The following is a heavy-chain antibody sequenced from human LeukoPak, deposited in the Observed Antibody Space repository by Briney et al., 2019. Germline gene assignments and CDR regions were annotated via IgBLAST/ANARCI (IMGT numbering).Heavy chain of an antibody. CDR1: GGSISSSSYY. D-gene: IGHD3-10*01. CDR3: ARDAERRSYGSGSYWFDP. V-gene: IGHV4-39*07. CDR2: IYYSGST. Sequence: SETLSLTCTVSGGSISSSSYYWGWIRQPPGKGLEWIGSIYYSGSTYYNPSLKSRVTISVDTSKNQFSLKLSSVTAADTAVYYCARDAERRSYGSGSYWFDPWGQGTLVTVSS. J-gene: IGHJ5*02.